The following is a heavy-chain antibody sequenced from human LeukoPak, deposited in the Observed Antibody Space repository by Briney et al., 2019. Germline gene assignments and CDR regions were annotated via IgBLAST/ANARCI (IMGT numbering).Heavy chain of an antibody. J-gene: IGHJ5*02. Sequence: ASVKVSCKASGYTFTGYYMHWVRQAPGQGLEWMGWINPNSGGTNYAQKFQGRVTMTRDTSISTAYIELSRLRSEDTAVYYCASEPLIVVVKEIGWFDPWGQGTLVTVSS. D-gene: IGHD3-22*01. V-gene: IGHV1-2*02. CDR3: ASEPLIVVVKEIGWFDP. CDR2: INPNSGGT. CDR1: GYTFTGYY.